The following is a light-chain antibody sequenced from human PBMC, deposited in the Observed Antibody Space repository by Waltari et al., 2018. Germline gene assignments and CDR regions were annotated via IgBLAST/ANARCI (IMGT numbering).Light chain of an antibody. CDR2: KVT. CDR1: HSLLHNTGNTY. Sequence: DIVMTQTPLSLPVTPGEPASISCMSSHSLLHNTGNTYLHWYLQKPGQSPRLLIYKVTNRGSGVPDRFSGSRSGTDFTLEISRVEPGNAVGYYCLQNTTDPRTFGQATKVKIK. J-gene: IGKJ1*01. CDR3: LQNTTDPRT. V-gene: IGKV2D-29*02.